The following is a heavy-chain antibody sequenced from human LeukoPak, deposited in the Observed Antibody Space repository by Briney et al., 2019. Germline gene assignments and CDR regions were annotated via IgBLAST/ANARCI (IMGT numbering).Heavy chain of an antibody. D-gene: IGHD3-3*01. CDR3: ARDPTRITIFGADIEGNWFDP. J-gene: IGHJ5*02. Sequence: SETLSLTCTVSGGSISSYYWSWIRQPAEKGREWIGRIYTGGSTNYNPSLKSRVTMSVDTSKNQFSLRLSSVTAADTAVYYCARDPTRITIFGADIEGNWFDPWGQGTLVTVSS. CDR2: IYTGGST. CDR1: GGSISSYY. V-gene: IGHV4-4*07.